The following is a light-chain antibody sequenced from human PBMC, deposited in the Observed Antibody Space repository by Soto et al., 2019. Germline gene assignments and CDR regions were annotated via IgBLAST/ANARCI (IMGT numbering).Light chain of an antibody. Sequence: QAVVTQPPSASGTPGQRVTISCSGSSSNIGSNYVYWYQQLPGMAPKLLIYRNNQRPSGVPDRFSGSKSGTSASLAISGLRSEDEADYYCAAWDDSLSGRVFGTGTKVTVL. CDR1: SSNIGSNY. J-gene: IGLJ1*01. CDR3: AAWDDSLSGRV. CDR2: RNN. V-gene: IGLV1-47*01.